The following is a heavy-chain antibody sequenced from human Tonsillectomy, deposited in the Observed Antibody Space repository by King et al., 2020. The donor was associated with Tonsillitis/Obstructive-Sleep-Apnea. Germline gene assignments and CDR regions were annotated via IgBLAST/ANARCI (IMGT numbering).Heavy chain of an antibody. J-gene: IGHJ6*02. CDR3: ARSPYSSGNYYYYGMDV. CDR2: ISYDGSNK. CDR1: GFTFSSYA. V-gene: IGHV3-30*04. D-gene: IGHD6-19*01. Sequence: VQLVESGGGVVQPGRSLRLSCAASGFTFSSYAMHWVRQAPGKGLEWVAVISYDGSNKYYADSVKCRFTISRDNSKNTLYLQMNSLRAEDTAVYYCARSPYSSGNYYYYGMDVWGQGTTVTVSS.